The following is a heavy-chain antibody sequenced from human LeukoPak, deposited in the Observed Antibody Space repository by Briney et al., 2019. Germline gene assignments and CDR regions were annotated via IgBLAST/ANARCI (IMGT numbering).Heavy chain of an antibody. CDR1: GGSFSGYY. CDR3: ARGHNYYGSGSYYNSRYYYYYGMDV. CDR2: INHSGST. J-gene: IGHJ6*02. Sequence: PSETLSLTCAVYGGSFSGYYWSWIRQPLGKGLERIGEINHSGSTNYNPSLKSRVTISVDTSKNQFSLKLSSVTAADTAVYYCARGHNYYGSGSYYNSRYYYYYGMDVWGQGTTVTVSS. D-gene: IGHD3-10*01. V-gene: IGHV4-34*01.